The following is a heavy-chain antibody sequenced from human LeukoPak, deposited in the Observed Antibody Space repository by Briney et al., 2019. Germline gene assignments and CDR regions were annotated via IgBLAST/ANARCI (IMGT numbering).Heavy chain of an antibody. CDR3: ARDVGDCSSTSCSRYYYYGMDV. V-gene: IGHV4-61*01. CDR2: IYYSGST. D-gene: IGHD2-2*01. Sequence: SETLSLTCTVSGGSLCSGSYYWSWIRQPPGKGLEWIAYIYYSGSTNYHPPLKSRVTISVDTSKNQFSLKLSSVTAADTAVYYCARDVGDCSSTSCSRYYYYGMDVWGQGTTVTVSS. CDR1: GGSLCSGSYY. J-gene: IGHJ6*02.